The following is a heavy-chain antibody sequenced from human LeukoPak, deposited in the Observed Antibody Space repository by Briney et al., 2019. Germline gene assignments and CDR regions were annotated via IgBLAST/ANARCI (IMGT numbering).Heavy chain of an antibody. Sequence: TSVKVSCKASGFTFTSSAMQWVRQARGQRLEWIEWIVVGSGNTNYAQKFQERVTITRDMSTSTAYMELTSLRSEDTAVYYCAADLNYYDSSGSGDYWGQGTLVTVSS. CDR1: GFTFTSSA. CDR3: AADLNYYDSSGSGDY. CDR2: IVVGSGNT. D-gene: IGHD3-22*01. V-gene: IGHV1-58*02. J-gene: IGHJ4*02.